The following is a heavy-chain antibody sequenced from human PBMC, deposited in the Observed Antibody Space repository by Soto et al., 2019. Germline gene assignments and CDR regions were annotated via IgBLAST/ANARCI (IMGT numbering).Heavy chain of an antibody. CDR1: GDSLSSSRHY. D-gene: IGHD6-13*01. J-gene: IGHJ6*02. CDR2: IYSSGSR. CDR3: ARGGSPEQQLYAVRYYYGMDV. V-gene: IGHV4-39*01. Sequence: SETLSLTCTVSGDSLSSSRHYWGWIRQPPGKGLEWIGSIYSSGSRYYNPSLKSRVTISVDTSKNQFSLKLSSVTAADTAVYYCARGGSPEQQLYAVRYYYGMDVWGQGTTVTVSS.